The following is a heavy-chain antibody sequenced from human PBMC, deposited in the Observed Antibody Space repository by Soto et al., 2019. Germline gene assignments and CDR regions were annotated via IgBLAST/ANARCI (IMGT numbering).Heavy chain of an antibody. CDR1: GFTFSSYA. CDR3: AKDVRITMIVVVRGPIDY. CDR2: ISGSGGST. D-gene: IGHD3-22*01. J-gene: IGHJ4*02. V-gene: IGHV3-23*01. Sequence: GGSLRLSCAASGFTFSSYAMSWVRQAPGKGLEWVSAISGSGGSTYYADSVKGRLTISRDNSKNTLYLQMNSLRAEDTAVYYCAKDVRITMIVVVRGPIDYWGQGTLVTVSS.